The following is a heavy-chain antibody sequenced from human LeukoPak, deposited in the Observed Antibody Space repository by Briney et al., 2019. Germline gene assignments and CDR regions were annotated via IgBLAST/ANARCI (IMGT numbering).Heavy chain of an antibody. V-gene: IGHV4-34*01. D-gene: IGHD3-22*01. CDR2: INHSGST. J-gene: IGHJ4*02. Sequence: PSETLSLTCAVYGRSFSGYFWSWFRQPPSKGLEWIGEINHSGSTNYNPSLESRVTISEDTSKNQFSLKLSSVTAADTAVYYCARGPPRDSGSSGFYFNYWGQGTLVTVSS. CDR3: ARGPPRDSGSSGFYFNY. CDR1: GRSFSGYF.